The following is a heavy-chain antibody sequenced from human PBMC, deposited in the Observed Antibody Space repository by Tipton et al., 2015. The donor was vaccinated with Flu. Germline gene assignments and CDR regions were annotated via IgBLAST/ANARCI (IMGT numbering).Heavy chain of an antibody. J-gene: IGHJ4*02. D-gene: IGHD3-22*01. V-gene: IGHV3-21*01. Sequence: SLRLSCAASGFTFSSYSMNWVRQAPGKGLEWVSSISSSSSYIYYADSVKGRFTISRDNAKNSLYLQMNSLRAEDTAVYYCARDWGSGYSIDYWGQGTLVTVSS. CDR1: GFTFSSYS. CDR3: ARDWGSGYSIDY. CDR2: ISSSSSYI.